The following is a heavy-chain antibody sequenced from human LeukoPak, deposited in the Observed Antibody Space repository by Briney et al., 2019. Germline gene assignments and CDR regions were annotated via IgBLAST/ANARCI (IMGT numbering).Heavy chain of an antibody. D-gene: IGHD3-9*01. V-gene: IGHV4-31*03. Sequence: PSETLSLTCTVSGGSISSGGYYWCWIRQPPGKGLEWIGYIYYSGSTYYNPSLKSRVTISVDTSKNQFSLKLSSVTAADTAVYYCARAAVRFDLFSNWGPGPCAPSPQ. CDR1: GGSISSGGYY. CDR3: ARAAVRFDLFSN. CDR2: IYYSGST. J-gene: IGHJ1*01.